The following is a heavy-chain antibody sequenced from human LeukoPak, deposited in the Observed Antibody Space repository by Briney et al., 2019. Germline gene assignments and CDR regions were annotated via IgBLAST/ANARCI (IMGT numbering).Heavy chain of an antibody. V-gene: IGHV3-43D*04. D-gene: IGHD5-12*01. CDR1: GFTFDDYA. CDR2: ISWDGVST. Sequence: GGFLRLSCAASGFTFDDYAMHWVRQGPGKGLEWVSLISWDGVSTYYTDSVKGRFTISRDNNKNSLYLQMNSLRAEDTALYYCAKDMGSGSDPDYWGQGTLFSVSS. J-gene: IGHJ4*02. CDR3: AKDMGSGSDPDY.